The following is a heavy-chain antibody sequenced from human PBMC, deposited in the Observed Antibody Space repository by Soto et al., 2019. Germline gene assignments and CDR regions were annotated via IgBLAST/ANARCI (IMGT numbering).Heavy chain of an antibody. J-gene: IGHJ4*02. CDR1: GFTFNTYS. CDR2: IWYDGTQK. V-gene: IGHV3-33*01. Sequence: QVQLEESGGGVVQPGRSLRLSCEASGFTFNTYSMHWVRQPPGKGLEWMAAIWYDGTQKYYADSVKGRFIISRDNSKKTLYVEMNSMRAEDTAVYYCARAGGTTVTGLWNFDSWGQGTLVTVSS. CDR3: ARAGGTTVTGLWNFDS. D-gene: IGHD4-17*01.